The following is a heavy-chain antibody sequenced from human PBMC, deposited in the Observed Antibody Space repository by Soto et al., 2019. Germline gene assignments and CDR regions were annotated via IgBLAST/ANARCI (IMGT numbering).Heavy chain of an antibody. V-gene: IGHV4-30-4*01. Sequence: PSETLSLTCTVSGGSISSGDYYWSWIRQPPGKGLEWIGYIYYSGSTYYNPSLKSRVTISVDTSKNQFSLKLSSVTAADTAVYYCAVKTHYYYGMDVWGQGTTVTVS. CDR1: GGSISSGDYY. CDR2: IYYSGST. CDR3: AVKTHYYYGMDV. J-gene: IGHJ6*02.